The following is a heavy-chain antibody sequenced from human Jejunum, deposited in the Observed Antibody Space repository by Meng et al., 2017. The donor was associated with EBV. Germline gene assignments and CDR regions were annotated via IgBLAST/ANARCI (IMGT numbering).Heavy chain of an antibody. Sequence: QVRVVPAGAAVEGPGAAVKVSCKASGYTFTNYGVSWVRQAPGQGLEWMGWISAYNGNTDYAQKLQGRVTMTTDTPTSTAYMELRSLRSDDTAVYYCTILSHCDGGICYSYDYWGQGTLVTVSS. CDR2: ISAYNGNT. J-gene: IGHJ4*02. CDR3: TILSHCDGGICYSYDY. CDR1: GYTFTNYG. D-gene: IGHD2-15*01. V-gene: IGHV1-18*01.